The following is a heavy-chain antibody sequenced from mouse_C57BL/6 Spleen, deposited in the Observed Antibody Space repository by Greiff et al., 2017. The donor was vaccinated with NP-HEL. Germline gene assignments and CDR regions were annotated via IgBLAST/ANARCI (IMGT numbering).Heavy chain of an antibody. V-gene: IGHV1-26*01. D-gene: IGHD4-1*01. CDR1: GYTFTDYY. Sequence: VQLQQSGPELVKPGASVKISCKASGYTFTDYYMNWVKQSHGKSLEWIGDINPNNGGTSYNQKFKGKATLTVDKSSSTAYMELRSLTSEDSAVYYCARWGLGGYWYFGVWGTGTTVTVSS. CDR2: INPNNGGT. J-gene: IGHJ1*03. CDR3: ARWGLGGYWYFGV.